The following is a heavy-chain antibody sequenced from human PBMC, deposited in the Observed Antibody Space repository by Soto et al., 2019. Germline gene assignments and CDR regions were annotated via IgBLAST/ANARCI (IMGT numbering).Heavy chain of an antibody. CDR2: IISSGSYI. CDR1: GFTFSSYS. V-gene: IGHV3-21*04. J-gene: IGHJ6*02. Sequence: GGSLRLSCAASGFTFSSYSMNWVRQAPGKGLEWVSSIISSGSYIYYADSVKGRFTISRDNSKNTLYLQMNSLRAEDTAVYYCARDKRYCSGGSCYWGAGYYYGMDVWGQGTTVTVSS. CDR3: ARDKRYCSGGSCYWGAGYYYGMDV. D-gene: IGHD2-15*01.